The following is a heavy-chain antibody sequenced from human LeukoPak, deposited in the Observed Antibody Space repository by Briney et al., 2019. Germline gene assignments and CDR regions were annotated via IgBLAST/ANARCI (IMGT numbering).Heavy chain of an antibody. Sequence: SETLSLTCTVSGGSISRYFWTWIRQTPGKGLGWIGYIDHSGSTNYSPSLQSRVTISIDTSKNQFSLKLNSVTAADTAVYYCAREYFSANYFFYCMDVWGTGTTVTVSS. CDR1: GGSISRYF. J-gene: IGHJ6*03. CDR2: IDHSGST. V-gene: IGHV4-59*01. D-gene: IGHD3-3*01. CDR3: AREYFSANYFFYCMDV.